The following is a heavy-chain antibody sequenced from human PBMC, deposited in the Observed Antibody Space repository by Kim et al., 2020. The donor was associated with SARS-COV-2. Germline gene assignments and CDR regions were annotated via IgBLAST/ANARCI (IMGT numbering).Heavy chain of an antibody. V-gene: IGHV3-15*01. Sequence: KGRFTIQRDDSKTTLYLQMNSLKTEDTAVYYCTTDRHYDYVWGSYTLTDYWGQGTLVTVSS. D-gene: IGHD3-16*01. J-gene: IGHJ4*02. CDR3: TTDRHYDYVWGSYTLTDY.